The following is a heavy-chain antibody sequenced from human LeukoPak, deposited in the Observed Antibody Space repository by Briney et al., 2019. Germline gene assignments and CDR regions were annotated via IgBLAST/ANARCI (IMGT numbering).Heavy chain of an antibody. D-gene: IGHD1-1*01. V-gene: IGHV1-2*02. J-gene: IGHJ5*02. CDR2: INPNSGGT. CDR1: GYTFTGYY. Sequence: GASVKVSCKASGYTFTGYYMHWVRQAPGQGLEWMGWINPNSGGTNYAQKFQGRVTMTRDTSISTAYMELSRLRSDDTAVYYWASQYNWNDEEDWFDPWGQGTLVTVSS. CDR3: ASQYNWNDEEDWFDP.